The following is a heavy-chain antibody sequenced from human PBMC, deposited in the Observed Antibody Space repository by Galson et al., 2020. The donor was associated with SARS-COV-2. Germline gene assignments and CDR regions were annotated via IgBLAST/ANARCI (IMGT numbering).Heavy chain of an antibody. CDR3: AGYSGYADYYGMDV. D-gene: IGHD5-12*01. V-gene: IGHV4-59*01. J-gene: IGHJ6*02. Sequence: ASETLSLTCTVSGGSISSYYWSWIRQPPGKGLEWIGYISYSGSTNYNPSLKSRVTISVDTSKNQFSLKLSSVTAADTAVYYCAGYSGYADYYGMDVWGQGTTVTVSS. CDR1: GGSISSYY. CDR2: ISYSGST.